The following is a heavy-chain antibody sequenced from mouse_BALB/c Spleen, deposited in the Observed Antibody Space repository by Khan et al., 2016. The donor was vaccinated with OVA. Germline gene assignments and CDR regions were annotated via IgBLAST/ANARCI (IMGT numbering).Heavy chain of an antibody. J-gene: IGHJ3*01. CDR2: LSYSGHT. V-gene: IGHV3-2*02. CDR3: TRKDYYDYDPFPY. Sequence: EVKLLESGPGLVKPSQSLSLTCPVTGYSITSEYTWNWIRQFPGNQLEWMGFLSYSGHTRYNPSLQSRFSITRDTSKNQFFLQLNSVTSEDTATDYCTRKDYYDYDPFPYWGQGTLVTVSA. CDR1: GYSITSEYT. D-gene: IGHD2-4*01.